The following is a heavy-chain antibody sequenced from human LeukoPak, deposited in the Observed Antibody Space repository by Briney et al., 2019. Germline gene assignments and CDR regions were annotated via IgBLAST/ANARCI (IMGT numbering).Heavy chain of an antibody. J-gene: IGHJ5*02. Sequence: GSLRLSCAASGFTFSSYSMNWVRQAPGKGLEWVSSISSSSSYIYYADSVKGRFTISRDNAKNSLYLQMNSLRAEDTAVYYCARERAQLERVFDPWGQGTLVTVSS. CDR1: GFTFSSYS. V-gene: IGHV3-21*04. CDR2: ISSSSSYI. CDR3: ARERAQLERVFDP. D-gene: IGHD1-1*01.